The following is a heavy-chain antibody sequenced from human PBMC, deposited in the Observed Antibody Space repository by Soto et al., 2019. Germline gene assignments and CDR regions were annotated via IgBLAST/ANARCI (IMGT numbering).Heavy chain of an antibody. J-gene: IGHJ6*04. Sequence: EVQLVESGGGLVQPGGSLRLSCAASGFTFSSYAMHWVRQAPGKGLEYVSAISSNGGSTYYANSVKGRFTISRDNSKNTLYLQMGSLRAEDMAVYYCARVGGSGSYYYYGMDVWGKGTTVTVSS. V-gene: IGHV3-64*01. CDR3: ARVGGSGSYYYYGMDV. CDR1: GFTFSSYA. D-gene: IGHD3-10*01. CDR2: ISSNGGST.